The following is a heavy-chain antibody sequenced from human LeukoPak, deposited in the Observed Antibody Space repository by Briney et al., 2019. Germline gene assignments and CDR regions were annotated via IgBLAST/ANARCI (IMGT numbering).Heavy chain of an antibody. Sequence: GGSLRLSCAASGFTFSDYYMSWIRQAPGKGLEWVSYISSSGSTIYYADSVKGRFTISRDNAKNSLYLQMNSLRAEDTAVYYFARDFYSVYDYGDINTWFDPWGQGTLVTVSS. CDR3: ARDFYSVYDYGDINTWFDP. V-gene: IGHV3-11*04. CDR2: ISSSGSTI. CDR1: GFTFSDYY. J-gene: IGHJ5*02. D-gene: IGHD4-17*01.